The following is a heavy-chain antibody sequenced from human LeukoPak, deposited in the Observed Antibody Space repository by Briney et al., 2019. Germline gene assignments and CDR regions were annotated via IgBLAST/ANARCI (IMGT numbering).Heavy chain of an antibody. D-gene: IGHD3-22*01. CDR2: INPNSGGT. J-gene: IGHJ1*01. Sequence: ASVTVSCKASGYTFTGYYMHWVRQAPGQGLEWMGRINPNSGGTNYAQKFQGRVTMTRDTSISTAYMELSRLRSDDTAVYYCARGKGITMICPLGYFQHWGQGTLVTVSS. V-gene: IGHV1-2*06. CDR3: ARGKGITMICPLGYFQH. CDR1: GYTFTGYY.